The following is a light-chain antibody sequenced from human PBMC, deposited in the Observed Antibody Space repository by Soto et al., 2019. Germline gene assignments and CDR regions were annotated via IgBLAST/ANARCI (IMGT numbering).Light chain of an antibody. CDR2: GAS. CDR1: QSVSSN. J-gene: IGKJ5*01. V-gene: IGKV3-15*01. CDR3: QQYNNWPIT. Sequence: EIVMTQSPATLSVSPGERATLSCRASQSVSSNLAWYQQKPGQAPRLLIYGASTRATGIPATFSGSGSGTEFTLTISSLQSEDFAVYYCQQYNNWPITFGQGTRLEN.